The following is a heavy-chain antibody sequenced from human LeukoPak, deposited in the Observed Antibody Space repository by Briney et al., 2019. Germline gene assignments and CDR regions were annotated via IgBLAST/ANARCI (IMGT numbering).Heavy chain of an antibody. V-gene: IGHV3-21*01. Sequence: GGSLRLSCAASGFTFSSYSMNWVRQAPGKGLEWVSSISSSSSYIYYADSVKGRFTISRDNAKNSLYLQMNSLRAEDTAVYYCARDMTWELPTDDAFDTWGQGTMVTVSS. J-gene: IGHJ3*02. CDR2: ISSSSSYI. D-gene: IGHD1-26*01. CDR1: GFTFSSYS. CDR3: ARDMTWELPTDDAFDT.